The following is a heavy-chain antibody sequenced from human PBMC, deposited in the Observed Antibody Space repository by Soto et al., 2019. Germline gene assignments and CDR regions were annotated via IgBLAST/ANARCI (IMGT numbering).Heavy chain of an antibody. D-gene: IGHD2-15*01. CDR2: ISASNGNT. Sequence: ASVKVSCKASGYTFTNYGYTWVRQAPGQGLEWMGWISASNGNTNYAQKLKGSVTMTTDTSTSTVYMELRSLRSDDTAVYYCARVVVGATNWFGPWGQGTLVTVSS. CDR1: GYTFTNYG. V-gene: IGHV1-18*01. J-gene: IGHJ5*02. CDR3: ARVVVGATNWFGP.